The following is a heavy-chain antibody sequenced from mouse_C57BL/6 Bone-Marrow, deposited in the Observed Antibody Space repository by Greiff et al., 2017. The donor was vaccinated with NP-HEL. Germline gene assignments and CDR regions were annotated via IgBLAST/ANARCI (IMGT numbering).Heavy chain of an antibody. CDR3: AREHLITTVVAPFAY. CDR2: ILPGSGST. Sequence: VKLMESGAELMKPGASVKLSCKATGYTFTGYWIEWVKQRPGHGLEWIGEILPGSGSTNYNEKFKGKATFTADTSSNTAYMQLSSLTTEDSAIYYCAREHLITTVVAPFAYWGQGTLVTVSA. J-gene: IGHJ3*01. CDR1: GYTFTGYW. D-gene: IGHD1-1*01. V-gene: IGHV1-9*01.